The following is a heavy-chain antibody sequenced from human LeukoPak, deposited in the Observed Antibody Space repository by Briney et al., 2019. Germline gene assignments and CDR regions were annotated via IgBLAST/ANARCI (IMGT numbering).Heavy chain of an antibody. V-gene: IGHV4-59*01. CDR2: IYYSGST. CDR3: ARIPYYYYYGMDV. D-gene: IGHD2-2*02. Sequence: SETLSLTCTVSGGSISSYYWSWIRQPPGKGLEWIGYIYYSGSTNYNPSLKSRVTISVDTSKNQFSLKLSSVTAADTAVYYCARIPYYYYYGMDVWGQGTTVTASS. J-gene: IGHJ6*02. CDR1: GGSISSYY.